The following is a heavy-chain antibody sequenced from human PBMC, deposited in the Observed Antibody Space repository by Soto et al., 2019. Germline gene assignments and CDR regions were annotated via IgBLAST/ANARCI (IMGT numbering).Heavy chain of an antibody. CDR2: IYYSGNT. CDR1: GGSISGSSYY. Sequence: SETLSLTCTVSGGSISGSSYYWGWIRQPPGKGLEWIGSIYYSGNTYSNPSLKSRVTLSVDTSKNQFSLKLSSVTAADTAVYYCARHSRDCSGGTCDWFDPWGQGTLVTVSS. V-gene: IGHV4-39*01. CDR3: ARHSRDCSGGTCDWFDP. D-gene: IGHD2-15*01. J-gene: IGHJ5*02.